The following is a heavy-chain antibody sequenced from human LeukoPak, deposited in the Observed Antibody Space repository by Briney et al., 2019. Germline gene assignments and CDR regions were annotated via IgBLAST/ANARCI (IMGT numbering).Heavy chain of an antibody. D-gene: IGHD6-19*01. CDR1: GFTFSSYA. CDR2: ITSGGST. CDR3: AKRAVEKASDY. J-gene: IGHJ4*02. Sequence: PGGSLRLSCAASGFTFSSYAMTWVRQAPGKGLQWVSSITSGGSTYYADSVKGRFTISRDNSKNTLYLQLNSLRAEDTAVYYCAKRAVEKASDYWGQGTLVTVSS. V-gene: IGHV3-23*01.